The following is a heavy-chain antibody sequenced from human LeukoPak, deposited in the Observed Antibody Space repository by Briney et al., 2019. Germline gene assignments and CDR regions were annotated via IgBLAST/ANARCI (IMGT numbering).Heavy chain of an antibody. CDR3: ARDRVGATPPDAFDI. D-gene: IGHD1-26*01. CDR1: GFTFSSYG. V-gene: IGHV3-33*01. J-gene: IGHJ3*02. Sequence: PGGSLRLSCAASGFTFSSYGMHWVRQAPGKGLEWVAVIWYDESNKYYADSVKGRFTISRDNSKNTLYLQMNSLRAEDTAVYYCARDRVGATPPDAFDIWGQGTMVTVSS. CDR2: IWYDESNK.